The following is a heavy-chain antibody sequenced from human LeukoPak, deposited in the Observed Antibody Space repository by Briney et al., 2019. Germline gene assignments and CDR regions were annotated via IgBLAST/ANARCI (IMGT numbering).Heavy chain of an antibody. V-gene: IGHV3-48*03. CDR1: GFAFSVYE. CDR3: TTLTVASSFDY. CDR2: ISGSGTTR. D-gene: IGHD6-19*01. Sequence: LSYAASGFAFSVYEVYWVRQAPGKGLEWVSYISGSGTTRYYADSVKGRFTISRDNAKNSLYLQMNSLRAEDTAVYYCTTLTVASSFDYWGQGTLVTVSS. J-gene: IGHJ4*02.